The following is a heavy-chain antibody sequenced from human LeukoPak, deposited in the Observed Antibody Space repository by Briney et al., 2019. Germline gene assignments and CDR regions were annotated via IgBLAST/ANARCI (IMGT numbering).Heavy chain of an antibody. Sequence: SETLSLTCTVSGGSLSSSSYFWVWIRNPPGEGLEWIGRMCFCGSTYYNPSLKSRVTISVDTSKNHFSLKLSSVTAADTAVYYCARWGGFYYYYYMDVWGKGTTVTVSS. CDR2: MCFCGST. D-gene: IGHD3-16*01. V-gene: IGHV4-39*02. J-gene: IGHJ6*03. CDR3: ARWGGFYYYYYMDV. CDR1: GGSLSSSSYF.